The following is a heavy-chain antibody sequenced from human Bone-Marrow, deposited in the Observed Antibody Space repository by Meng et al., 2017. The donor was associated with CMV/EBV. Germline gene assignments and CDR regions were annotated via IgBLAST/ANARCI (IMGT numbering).Heavy chain of an antibody. V-gene: IGHV3-30*04. J-gene: IGHJ3*02. Sequence: SLKISCAASGFTFSSYAMHWVRQAPGKGLEWVAVISYDGSNKYYADSVKGRFTISRDNSKNTLYLQMNSLRAEDTAVYYCARGGSGYYGDDAFDIWGQGTMVTVSS. D-gene: IGHD3-22*01. CDR3: ARGGSGYYGDDAFDI. CDR2: ISYDGSNK. CDR1: GFTFSSYA.